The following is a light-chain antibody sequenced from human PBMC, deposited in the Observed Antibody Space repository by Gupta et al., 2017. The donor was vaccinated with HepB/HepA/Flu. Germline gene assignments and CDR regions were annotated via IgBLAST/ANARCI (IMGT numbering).Light chain of an antibody. Sequence: DIVMTQSPDSLAVSLGERATINCKSSQSVLYSSNNKNYLAWYQRKPGQPPKLLIYWASTRESGVPDRFSGSGSGTDFTLTISSLQAEDLAVYYCQQYDSTPQTFGQGTKLEIK. CDR3: QQYDSTPQT. CDR2: WAS. V-gene: IGKV4-1*01. J-gene: IGKJ2*01. CDR1: QSVLYSSNNKNY.